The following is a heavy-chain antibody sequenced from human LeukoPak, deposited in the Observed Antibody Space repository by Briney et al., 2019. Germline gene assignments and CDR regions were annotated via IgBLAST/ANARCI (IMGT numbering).Heavy chain of an antibody. CDR2: ISGTGTTI. V-gene: IGHV3-48*03. CDR3: ARHLTGYYIS. Sequence: GGSLRLSCAASGFTFSDYEMNWARQAPGKGLEWVSHISGTGTTIHYADSVKGRFTISRDNVKSSLFLQMNSLRVEDTAVYYCARHLTGYYISWGQGTLVTVSS. CDR1: GFTFSDYE. J-gene: IGHJ5*02. D-gene: IGHD3-9*01.